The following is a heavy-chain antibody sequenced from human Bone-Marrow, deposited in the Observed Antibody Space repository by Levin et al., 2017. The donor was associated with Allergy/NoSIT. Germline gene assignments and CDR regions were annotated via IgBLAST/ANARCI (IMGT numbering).Heavy chain of an antibody. CDR1: GYTFTTYG. CDR2: ISTYNGKT. Sequence: GESLKISCKASGYTFTTYGIIWVRRAPGQGLEWMGWISTYNGKTNYAQKVQDRVTMTTDTSTSTAYMEVRSLRSDDTAVYYCARGHVAAAATFAFDVWGQGTMVSVSS. V-gene: IGHV1-18*01. D-gene: IGHD6-13*01. CDR3: ARGHVAAAATFAFDV. J-gene: IGHJ3*01.